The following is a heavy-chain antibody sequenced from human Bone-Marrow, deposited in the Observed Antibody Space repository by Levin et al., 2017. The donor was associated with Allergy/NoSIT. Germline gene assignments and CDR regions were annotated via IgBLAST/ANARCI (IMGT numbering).Heavy chain of an antibody. CDR2: INHSGST. J-gene: IGHJ4*02. Sequence: SETLSLTCAVYGGSFSGYYWSWIRQPPGKGLEWIGEINHSGSTNYNPSLKSRVTISVDTSKNQFSLKLSSVTAADTAVYYCARGKFCSSTSCYFDYWGQGTLVTVSS. V-gene: IGHV4-34*01. D-gene: IGHD2-2*01. CDR3: ARGKFCSSTSCYFDY. CDR1: GGSFSGYY.